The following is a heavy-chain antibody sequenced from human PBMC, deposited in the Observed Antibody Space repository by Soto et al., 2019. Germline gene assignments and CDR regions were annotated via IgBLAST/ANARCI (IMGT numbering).Heavy chain of an antibody. Sequence: ASVNVSCKASGYTFTGYYIHWVRQAPGQGLEWMGSISPHSGGPNYAQRFQGRVTMTRDTSMTTVYMEMSGLTSDDTAVYYCAREEQTGANYYLDYCGQVTLVTVSS. CDR3: AREEQTGANYYLDY. CDR1: GYTFTGYY. CDR2: ISPHSGGP. V-gene: IGHV1-2*02. J-gene: IGHJ4*02. D-gene: IGHD7-27*01.